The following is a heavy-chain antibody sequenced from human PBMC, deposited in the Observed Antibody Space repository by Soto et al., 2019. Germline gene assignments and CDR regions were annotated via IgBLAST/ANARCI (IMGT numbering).Heavy chain of an antibody. Sequence: EVQLLESGGGLVQPGGSLRLSCAASGFTFSSYAMSWVRQAPGKGLEWVSAISGSGGSTYYADSVKGRFTISRDNSKNTLYLQMNSLRAEDTAVYYCAKGMTIVGVVSVYSGSYYQGDTFDYWGQGTLVTVSS. V-gene: IGHV3-23*01. J-gene: IGHJ4*02. CDR1: GFTFSSYA. D-gene: IGHD1-26*01. CDR3: AKGMTIVGVVSVYSGSYYQGDTFDY. CDR2: ISGSGGST.